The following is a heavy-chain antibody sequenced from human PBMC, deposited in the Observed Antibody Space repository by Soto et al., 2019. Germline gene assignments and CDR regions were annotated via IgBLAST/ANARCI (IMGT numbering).Heavy chain of an antibody. J-gene: IGHJ4*02. CDR2: IYQSGST. D-gene: IGHD3-10*01. CDR3: TRDYTSRSFPFDS. Sequence: YFVSWIRQPPGRGLEWIGYIYQSGSTTYNPSLKSRLTISLDRSKNEVSLKLTSVTAADTAVYYCTRDYTSRSFPFDSRVRGILVT. V-gene: IGHV4-30-2*01. CDR1: YF.